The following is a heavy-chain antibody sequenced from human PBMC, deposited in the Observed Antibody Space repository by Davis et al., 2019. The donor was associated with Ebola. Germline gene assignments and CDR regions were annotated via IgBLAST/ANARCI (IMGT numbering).Heavy chain of an antibody. V-gene: IGHV3-74*01. Sequence: GESLKISCAASGFPFTTYWMHWVRQAPGQGLVWVAHISSDGSSTNYADSVRGRFTISRDNAKNSLYLQMNSLRAEDTAVYYCARNYYFYYMDVWGKGTTVTVSS. CDR1: GFPFTTYW. CDR2: ISSDGSST. J-gene: IGHJ6*03. CDR3: ARNYYFYYMDV.